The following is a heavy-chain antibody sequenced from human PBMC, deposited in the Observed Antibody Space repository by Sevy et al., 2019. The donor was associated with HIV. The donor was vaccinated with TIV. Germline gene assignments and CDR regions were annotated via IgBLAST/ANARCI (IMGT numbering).Heavy chain of an antibody. CDR3: ARPRANYVDHYFFYAMDV. V-gene: IGHV3-30-3*01. J-gene: IGHJ6*02. CDR1: GFALSNYYA. D-gene: IGHD4-17*01. Sequence: GGYLRLSCAASGFALSNYYAMHWVRQAPGKGLEWVALISYDGSDKNYADSVKGRFTISRDNFKNTLYLQMNSLTTEDTAVYYCARPRANYVDHYFFYAMDVWGQGTTVTVSS. CDR2: ISYDGSDK.